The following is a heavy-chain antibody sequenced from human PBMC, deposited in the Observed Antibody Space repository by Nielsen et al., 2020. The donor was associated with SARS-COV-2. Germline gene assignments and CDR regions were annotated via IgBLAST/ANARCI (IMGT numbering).Heavy chain of an antibody. D-gene: IGHD5-18*01. CDR2: ISSSSSYT. CDR1: GFTFSDYY. Sequence: GGSLRLSCAASGFTFSDYYMSWIRRAPGKGLEWVSYISSSSSYTNYADSVKGRFTISRDNAKNSLYLQMNSLRAEDTAVYYCARDLGRGYSQIDYWGQGTLVTVSS. CDR3: ARDLGRGYSQIDY. V-gene: IGHV3-11*05. J-gene: IGHJ4*02.